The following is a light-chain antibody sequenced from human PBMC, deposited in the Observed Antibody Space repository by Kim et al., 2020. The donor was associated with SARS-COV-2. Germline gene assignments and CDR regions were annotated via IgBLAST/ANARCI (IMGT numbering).Light chain of an antibody. CDR2: RNN. Sequence: GQRVTISCSGSSSNIGINYVYWYQQLPGTAPKLLIYRNNQRPSGVPDRFSGSKSGTSASLAISGLRSEVEADYYCAAWDDSLSGRVFGGGTQLTVL. CDR1: SSNIGINY. J-gene: IGLJ3*02. V-gene: IGLV1-47*01. CDR3: AAWDDSLSGRV.